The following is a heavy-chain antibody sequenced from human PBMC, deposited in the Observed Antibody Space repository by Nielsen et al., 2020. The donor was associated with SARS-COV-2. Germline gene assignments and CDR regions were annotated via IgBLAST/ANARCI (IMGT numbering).Heavy chain of an antibody. CDR2: IYYSGST. J-gene: IGHJ6*02. CDR3: ARDHYYDSSGYWNGMDV. Sequence: SETLSLTCTVSGGSISSYYWSWIRQPPGKGLEWIGYIYYSGSTYYNPSLKSRVTISVDTSKNQFSLKLSSVTAADTALYYCARDHYYDSSGYWNGMDVWGQGTTVTVSS. CDR1: GGSISSYY. D-gene: IGHD3-22*01. V-gene: IGHV4-30-4*01.